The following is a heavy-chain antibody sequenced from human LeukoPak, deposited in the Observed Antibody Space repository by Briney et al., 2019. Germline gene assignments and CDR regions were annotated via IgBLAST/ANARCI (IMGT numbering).Heavy chain of an antibody. CDR3: ARLGGFYHSSGYD. Sequence: GESLKISCKGSGHSFINYWIAWVRQMPGKGLEWMGIIYPGDSDTRYSPSFQGQVTISADKSISTAYLQWSSLKASDTAMYYCARLGGFYHSSGYDWGQGTLVTVSS. CDR1: GHSFINYW. V-gene: IGHV5-51*01. D-gene: IGHD3-22*01. J-gene: IGHJ4*02. CDR2: IYPGDSDT.